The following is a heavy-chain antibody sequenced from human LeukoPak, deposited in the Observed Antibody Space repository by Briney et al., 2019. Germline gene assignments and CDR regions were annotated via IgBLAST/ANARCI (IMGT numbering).Heavy chain of an antibody. CDR3: ARVKYFRNYYDFWSGPRGPFDY. CDR2: INHSGST. Sequence: SETLSLTCAVYGGSFSGYYWSWIRRPPGKGLEWIGEINHSGSTNYNPSLKSRVTISVDTSKNQFSLKLSSVTAEDTAVYYCARVKYFRNYYDFWSGPRGPFDYWGQGTLVTVSS. V-gene: IGHV4-34*01. CDR1: GGSFSGYY. D-gene: IGHD3-3*01. J-gene: IGHJ4*02.